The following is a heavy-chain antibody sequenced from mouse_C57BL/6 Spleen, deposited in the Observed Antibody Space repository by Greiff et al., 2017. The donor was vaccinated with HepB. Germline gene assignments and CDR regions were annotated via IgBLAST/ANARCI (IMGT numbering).Heavy chain of an antibody. CDR1: GYTFTDYN. Sequence: EVQLRQSGPELVKPGASVKIPCKASGYTFTDYNMDWVKQSHGKSLEWIGDINPNNGGTIYNQKFKGKATLTVDKSSSTAYMELRSLTSEDTAVYYCARGDYYGSSRYFDVWGTGTTVTVSS. CDR3: ARGDYYGSSRYFDV. V-gene: IGHV1-18*01. J-gene: IGHJ1*03. CDR2: INPNNGGT. D-gene: IGHD1-1*01.